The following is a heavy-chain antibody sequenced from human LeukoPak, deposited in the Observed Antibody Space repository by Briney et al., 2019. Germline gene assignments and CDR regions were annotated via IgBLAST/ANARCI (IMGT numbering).Heavy chain of an antibody. CDR2: IHPDGSTT. CDR1: GFTFSDSC. Sequence: PGGSLRLSCAASGFTFSDSCMHWVRQAPGKGLVWVSRIHPDGSTTDYADSVQGRFIVSRDNAKNTLYLQMHSLRAEDTAVYYCTKDYWGPDYWGQGTLVTVSS. J-gene: IGHJ4*02. V-gene: IGHV3-74*01. CDR3: TKDYWGPDY. D-gene: IGHD7-27*01.